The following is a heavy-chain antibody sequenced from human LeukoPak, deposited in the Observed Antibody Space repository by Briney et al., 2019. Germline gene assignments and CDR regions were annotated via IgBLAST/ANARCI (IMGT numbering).Heavy chain of an antibody. CDR1: GYTFTGYY. Sequence: ASVNVSCKASGYTFTGYYMHWVRQAPGQGLEWMGWINPNSGGKNYAQKFQGRVTMTRDTSISTAYMELRRLRSDDTAVYYCARASAYYDSSGYYQRGDYWGQGTLVTVSS. CDR2: INPNSGGK. V-gene: IGHV1-2*02. D-gene: IGHD3-22*01. CDR3: ARASAYYDSSGYYQRGDY. J-gene: IGHJ4*02.